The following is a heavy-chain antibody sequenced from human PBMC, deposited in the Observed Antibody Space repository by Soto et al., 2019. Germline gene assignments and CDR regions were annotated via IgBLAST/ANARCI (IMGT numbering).Heavy chain of an antibody. V-gene: IGHV1-8*01. CDR1: GYTFTSHD. Sequence: QVQLVQSGSEVKKSGASVKVSCKASGYTFTSHDINWVRQANGQGLEWMGWMNPNSGNTGYAQKFKGRVTMTRNTAISTDYMELSRLRSEDTAVDYCVRWDYGDNARFDDWGQGTLVTVSS. CDR3: VRWDYGDNARFDD. D-gene: IGHD4-17*01. CDR2: MNPNSGNT. J-gene: IGHJ4*02.